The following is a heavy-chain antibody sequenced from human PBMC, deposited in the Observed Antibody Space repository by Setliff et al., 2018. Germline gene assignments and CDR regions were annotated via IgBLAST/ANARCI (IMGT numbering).Heavy chain of an antibody. V-gene: IGHV3-15*01. J-gene: IGHJ6*02. CDR3: TRVGRQLVYYYYGMDV. CDR2: IKSKTDGGTT. CDR1: GFTFSNAW. Sequence: PGGSLRLSCAASGFTFSNAWMTWVRQAPGKGLEWVGRIKSKTDGGTTDYAAPVKGRFTISRDDSKNTLYLQMNSLKTEDTAVYYCTRVGRQLVYYYYGMDVWGQGTTVTAP. D-gene: IGHD6-13*01.